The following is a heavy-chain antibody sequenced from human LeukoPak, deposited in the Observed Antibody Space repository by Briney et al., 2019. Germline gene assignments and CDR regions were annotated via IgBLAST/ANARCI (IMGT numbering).Heavy chain of an antibody. J-gene: IGHJ4*02. D-gene: IGHD1-26*01. CDR2: INSDGTTT. V-gene: IGHV3-74*01. Sequence: PGGSLRLSCAASGFTFSTYWMHWVRQGPGKGLVWVSRINSDGTTTNYADSVKGRFTISRDNAKNSLYLQMNSLRAEDTALYYCAKDYSGSYKTEFDYWGQGTLVTVSS. CDR1: GFTFSTYW. CDR3: AKDYSGSYKTEFDY.